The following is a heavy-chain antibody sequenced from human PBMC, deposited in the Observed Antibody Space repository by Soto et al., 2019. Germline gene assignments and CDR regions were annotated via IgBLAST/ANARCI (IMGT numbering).Heavy chain of an antibody. D-gene: IGHD2-15*01. CDR1: GYTFTGYY. CDR2: INPNSGGT. J-gene: IGHJ3*02. CDR3: ARIGMVVAATSADDAFDI. Sequence: GASVKVSCKASGYTFTGYYMHWVRQAPGQGLEWMGWINPNSGGTNYAQKFQGWVTMTRDTSISTAYMELSRLRSDDTAVYYCARIGMVVAATSADDAFDIWGQGTIVTVSS. V-gene: IGHV1-2*04.